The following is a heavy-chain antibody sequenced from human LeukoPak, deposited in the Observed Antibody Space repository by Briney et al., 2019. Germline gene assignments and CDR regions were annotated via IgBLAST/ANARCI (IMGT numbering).Heavy chain of an antibody. J-gene: IGHJ4*01. Sequence: SVKVSCKASGGTFSSYAISWVRQAPGQGLEWMGRIIPSLGIANYAQKFQGRVTITADKSTSTAYMVLSSLRSEDRAVYYCARVSLEADSGYEGYWGQGTLVTVSS. V-gene: IGHV1-69*04. CDR2: IIPSLGIA. D-gene: IGHD5-12*01. CDR1: GGTFSSYA. CDR3: ARVSLEADSGYEGY.